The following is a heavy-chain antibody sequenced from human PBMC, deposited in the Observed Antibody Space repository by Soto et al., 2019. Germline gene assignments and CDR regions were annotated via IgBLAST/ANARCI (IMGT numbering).Heavy chain of an antibody. V-gene: IGHV1-58*02. D-gene: IGHD3-3*01. Sequence: ASVKVSCTASGFTFTSSAMQWVRQARGQRLEWIGWIVVGSGNTNYAQKFQERVTITRDMSTSTAYMELSSLRSEDTAVYYCAYDFWSGSHDAFDIWGQGTMVTVTS. CDR3: AYDFWSGSHDAFDI. J-gene: IGHJ3*02. CDR2: IVVGSGNT. CDR1: GFTFTSSA.